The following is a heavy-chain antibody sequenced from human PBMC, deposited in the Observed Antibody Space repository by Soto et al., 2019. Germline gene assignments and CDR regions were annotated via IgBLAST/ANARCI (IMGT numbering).Heavy chain of an antibody. CDR2: IKSKTDGGTT. Sequence: GGSLRLSCAASGCTFSNAWMNWVRQAPGKGLEWVGRIKSKTDGGTTDYAAPVKGRFTISRDDSKNTLYLQMNSLKTEDTAVYYCTTGTADYYDSSGYAFDIWGQGTMVTVSS. CDR3: TTGTADYYDSSGYAFDI. J-gene: IGHJ3*02. V-gene: IGHV3-15*07. D-gene: IGHD3-22*01. CDR1: GCTFSNAW.